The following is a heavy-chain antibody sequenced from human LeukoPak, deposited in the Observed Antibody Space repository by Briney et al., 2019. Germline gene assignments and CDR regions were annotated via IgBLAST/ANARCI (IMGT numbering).Heavy chain of an antibody. Sequence: ASVKVSCKASGFTFSGYYMYWLRQAPGQGLECMGWINPNSGGTGYAQKFQGRVTMTSDTSISTVYMELSGLTSDDTAVYYCARDGLPPMIDFGLWGQGTLVTVSS. D-gene: IGHD3-22*01. J-gene: IGHJ4*02. CDR2: INPNSGGT. V-gene: IGHV1-2*02. CDR1: GFTFSGYY. CDR3: ARDGLPPMIDFGL.